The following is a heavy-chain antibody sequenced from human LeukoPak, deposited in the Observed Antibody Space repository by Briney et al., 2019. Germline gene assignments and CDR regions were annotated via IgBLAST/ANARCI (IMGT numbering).Heavy chain of an antibody. D-gene: IGHD2-2*01. CDR2: LSHSGSS. V-gene: IGHV4-59*02. Sequence: SETLSLTCTVSGGSVSSYYWSWIRRPPGRGLEWIAYLSHSGSSDSNPSLTSRVTTLVDTSKNQFSLKLTSVTAADTAVYYCARQGRNRDFCSSISCHYFDFWGQGALATVSS. CDR1: GGSVSSYY. CDR3: ARQGRNRDFCSSISCHYFDF. J-gene: IGHJ4*02.